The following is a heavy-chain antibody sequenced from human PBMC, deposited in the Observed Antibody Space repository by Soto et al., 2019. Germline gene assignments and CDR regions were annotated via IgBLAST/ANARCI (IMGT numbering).Heavy chain of an antibody. V-gene: IGHV3-23*01. D-gene: IGHD5-12*01. CDR1: GFTFSSYA. J-gene: IGHJ4*02. Sequence: EVQLLESGGGLVQPGGSLRLSCAASGFTFSSYAMSWVRQAPGQRLEWVSAISGSGGSTYYADSVKARFTISRDNSKNTLDLQMNSLRAEDTAVYYGANGPDIVATIDYFDYGGQGTLVTVSS. CDR2: ISGSGGST. CDR3: ANGPDIVATIDYFDY.